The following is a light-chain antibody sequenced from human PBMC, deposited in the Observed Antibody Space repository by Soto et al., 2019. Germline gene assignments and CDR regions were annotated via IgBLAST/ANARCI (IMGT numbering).Light chain of an antibody. CDR3: QKYNSAPLT. V-gene: IGKV1-27*01. CDR1: QGIDPY. Sequence: DVQMTQSPSSLSAFVGDRVTITCRASQGIDPYLAWFQQKPGKVPKLLIYATSTLQSGVPSRFRGSGSGTYFTLTINSLQPEDVGNYYCQKYNSAPLTFGGGTKVEIK. CDR2: ATS. J-gene: IGKJ4*01.